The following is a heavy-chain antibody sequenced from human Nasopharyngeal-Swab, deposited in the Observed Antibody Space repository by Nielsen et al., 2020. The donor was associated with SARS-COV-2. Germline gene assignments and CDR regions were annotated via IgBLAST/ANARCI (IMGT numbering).Heavy chain of an antibody. Sequence: KVSCKGSGYSFISYWIGWVRQMPGKGPEWMGIINPGDSDTKYSPSFQGQVTISADKSISTAYLQWRSLKASDTAMYYCARHGGMELPLVYYYYYYMDVWGKGTTVTVSS. D-gene: IGHD1-7*01. CDR3: ARHGGMELPLVYYYYYYMDV. CDR1: GYSFISYW. V-gene: IGHV5-51*01. J-gene: IGHJ6*03. CDR2: INPGDSDT.